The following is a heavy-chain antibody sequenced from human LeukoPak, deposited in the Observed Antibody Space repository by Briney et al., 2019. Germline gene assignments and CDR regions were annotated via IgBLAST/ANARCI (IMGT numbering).Heavy chain of an antibody. CDR2: ISGSGESI. D-gene: IGHD1-26*01. CDR3: AKDFMGLSRFDS. J-gene: IGHJ4*02. V-gene: IGHV3-23*01. Sequence: GGSLRLSCAASGFTFSSYSMNWVRQAPGKGLEWVSTISGSGESIYYEDSVKGRFTISRDNSKNTLSLQMDSLRAEDTAVYYCAKDFMGLSRFDSWGQGTLVTVSS. CDR1: GFTFSSYS.